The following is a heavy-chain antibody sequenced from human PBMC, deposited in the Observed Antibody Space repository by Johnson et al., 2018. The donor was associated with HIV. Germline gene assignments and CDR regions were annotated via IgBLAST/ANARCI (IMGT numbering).Heavy chain of an antibody. Sequence: VQLVESGGVVVQPGGSLRLSCAASGFTFDDYTMHWVRQAPGKGLEWVSVIYSGGSTYYADSVKGRFTISRDTSKNMLYLQMNSLGPEDTAVYSCTRGSFADDAFDVWGLGTMVTLSS. CDR2: IYSGGST. J-gene: IGHJ3*01. CDR3: TRGSFADDAFDV. D-gene: IGHD1-26*01. CDR1: GFTFDDYT. V-gene: IGHV3-66*02.